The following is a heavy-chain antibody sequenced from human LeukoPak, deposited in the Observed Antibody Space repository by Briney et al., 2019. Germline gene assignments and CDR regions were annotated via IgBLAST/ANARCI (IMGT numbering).Heavy chain of an antibody. CDR1: GGSFSGHY. V-gene: IGHV4-34*01. D-gene: IGHD3-9*01. CDR3: ARGSRVLRYFDWLSSGAFDI. Sequence: SETLSPTRAVYGGSFSGHYSSWIRQPPGKGLEWIGAINHSGRTNYNPSLTCRAGISVDTSKIHIALTLSSVTAADTAVYYGARGSRVLRYFDWLSSGAFDIWGQGTMVTVSS. J-gene: IGHJ3*02. CDR2: INHSGRT.